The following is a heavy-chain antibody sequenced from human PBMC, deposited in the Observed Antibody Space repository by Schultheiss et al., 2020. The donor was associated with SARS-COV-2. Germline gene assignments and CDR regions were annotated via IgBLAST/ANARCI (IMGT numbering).Heavy chain of an antibody. V-gene: IGHV4-34*01. CDR3: ARGNYYGSGGYGMDV. CDR2: INHSGST. J-gene: IGHJ6*02. CDR1: GFTFSSYW. D-gene: IGHD3-10*01. Sequence: ESLKISCAASGFTFSSYWMHWVRQPPGKGLEWIGEINHSGSTNYNPSLKSRVTISVDTSKNQFSLKLSSVTAADTAVYYCARGNYYGSGGYGMDVWGQGTTVTVSS.